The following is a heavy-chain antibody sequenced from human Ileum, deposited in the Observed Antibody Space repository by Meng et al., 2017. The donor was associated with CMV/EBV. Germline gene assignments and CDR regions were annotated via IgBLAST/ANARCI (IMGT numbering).Heavy chain of an antibody. J-gene: IGHJ4*02. CDR2: IRYDRDKQ. CDR3: ATDHSDTTNYLPGSFGY. Sequence: GGSLRLSCAASAFSFSSYDMHWVRQTPGKGLEWVALIRYDRDKQYYLDSVRGRFTISRDNRKSTLYLQMNSLRPEDTAVYYCATDHSDTTNYLPGSFGYWGQGTLVTVSS. CDR1: AFSFSSYD. D-gene: IGHD4/OR15-4a*01. V-gene: IGHV3-30*02.